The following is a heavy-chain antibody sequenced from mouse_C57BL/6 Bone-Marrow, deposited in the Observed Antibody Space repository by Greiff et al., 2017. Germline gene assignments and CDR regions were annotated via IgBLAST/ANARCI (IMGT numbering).Heavy chain of an antibody. CDR3: AGSGPLGRSIDY. CDR1: GYTFTSYW. J-gene: IGHJ2*01. D-gene: IGHD4-1*01. V-gene: IGHV1-55*01. CDR2: IYPTSGRT. Sequence: QVQLQQPGAELVKPGASVKMSCKASGYTFTSYWLTWVKQRPGQGLEWIGDIYPTSGRTNYNEKFKSKAILTVATSSDTAYMQLSSLTSEDSAVFYGAGSGPLGRSIDYWGQGTTLTVSS.